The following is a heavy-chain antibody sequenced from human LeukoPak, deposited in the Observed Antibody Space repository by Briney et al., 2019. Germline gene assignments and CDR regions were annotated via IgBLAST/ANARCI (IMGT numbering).Heavy chain of an antibody. V-gene: IGHV1-24*01. CDR2: FDRQERKI. Sequence: ASVKVSCKVSVRILSEVSLHWVRQSREKGLEWMGGFDRQERKIWYAQNFQGRVTMTEDTSTDTAFMELNSLRSEDAAVYYSSTVNNDRDGYPLFWFDPWGRGTQVTVSS. CDR1: VRILSEVS. CDR3: STVNNDRDGYPLFWFDP. D-gene: IGHD3-22*01. J-gene: IGHJ5*02.